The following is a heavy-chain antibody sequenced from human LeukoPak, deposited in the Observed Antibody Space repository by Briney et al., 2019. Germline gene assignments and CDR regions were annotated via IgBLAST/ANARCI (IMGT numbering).Heavy chain of an antibody. CDR2: INHSGST. CDR1: GGSFSGYY. J-gene: IGHJ6*03. D-gene: IGHD3-9*01. CDR3: ARGLGYDILTGYYYYYMDV. V-gene: IGHV4-34*01. Sequence: SETLSLTCAVYGGSFSGYYWSWIRQPPGKGLEWIGEINHSGSTNYNPSLKSRVTISVDTSKNQFSLKLSSVTAADTAVYYCARGLGYDILTGYYYYYMDVWGKGTTVTVSS.